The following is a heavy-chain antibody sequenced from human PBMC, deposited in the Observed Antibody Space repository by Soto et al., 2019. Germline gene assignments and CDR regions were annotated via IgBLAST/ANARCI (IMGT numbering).Heavy chain of an antibody. J-gene: IGHJ4*02. D-gene: IGHD2-21*01. Sequence: GESLKISCAASGFSFRDYFMSWLRQAPGKGLEWVSYIGPYGNSIYYADSVKGRFTISRDDATKSLHLHMNSLRTDDTAVYYCARDDHTYGVYWGQGTPVTVS. CDR2: IGPYGNSI. V-gene: IGHV3-11*01. CDR1: GFSFRDYF. CDR3: ARDDHTYGVY.